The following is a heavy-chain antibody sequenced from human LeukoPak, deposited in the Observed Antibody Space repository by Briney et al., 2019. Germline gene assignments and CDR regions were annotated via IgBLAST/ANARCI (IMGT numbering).Heavy chain of an antibody. D-gene: IGHD3-22*01. CDR2: ISYDGSNK. V-gene: IGHV3-30*03. J-gene: IGHJ1*01. Sequence: PGRSLRLSCAASGFTFSGYGMHWVRQAPGKGLEWVAVISYDGSNKYYADSVKGRFTISRDNSKNTLYLQMNSLRAEDTAVYYCAREYYYDSSWIQHWGQGTLVTVSS. CDR1: GFTFSGYG. CDR3: AREYYYDSSWIQH.